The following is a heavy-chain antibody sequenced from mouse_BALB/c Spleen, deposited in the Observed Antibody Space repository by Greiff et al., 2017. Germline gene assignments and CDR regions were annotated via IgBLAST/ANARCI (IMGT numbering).Heavy chain of an antibody. V-gene: IGHV2-2-2*01. CDR2: IWSGGST. Sequence: QVQLKESGPGLVQPSQSLSITCTVSGFSLTSYGVHWVRQSPGKGLEWLGVIWSGGSTDYNAAFISRLSISKDNSKSQVFFKMNSLQADDTAIYYGVRNSPQSGGAWFAYWGQGTLVTVSA. CDR3: VRNSPQSGGAWFAY. J-gene: IGHJ3*01. D-gene: IGHD3-1*01. CDR1: GFSLTSYG.